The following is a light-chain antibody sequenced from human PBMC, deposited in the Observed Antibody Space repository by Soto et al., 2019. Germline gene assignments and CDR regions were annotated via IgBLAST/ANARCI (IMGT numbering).Light chain of an antibody. J-gene: IGLJ1*01. CDR3: SSYTSSNTLV. CDR1: SSDVGGYNY. Sequence: QSVLTQPASVSGSPGQSITISCTGTSSDVGGYNYVSWYLQHPGKAPKLIIYEVSNRPSGVSNRFSGSKSGNTASLTISGLQAEDEADYYCSSYTSSNTLVFGTGTKLTVL. V-gene: IGLV2-14*01. CDR2: EVS.